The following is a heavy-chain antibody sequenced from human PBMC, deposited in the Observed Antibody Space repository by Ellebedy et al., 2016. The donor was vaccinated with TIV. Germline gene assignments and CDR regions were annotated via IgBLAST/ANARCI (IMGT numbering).Heavy chain of an antibody. CDR3: ANCESGSYPQEDYYYGMDV. V-gene: IGHV3-23*01. J-gene: IGHJ6*02. CDR2: ISGRGGST. D-gene: IGHD1-26*01. CDR1: GFTFSSYA. Sequence: GESLKISCAASGFTFSSYAMSLVRQAPGKGLEWVSAISGRGGSTYYADSVKGRFTISRDNSKNTLYLQMNSLRAEDTAVYYCANCESGSYPQEDYYYGMDVWGQGTTVTVSS.